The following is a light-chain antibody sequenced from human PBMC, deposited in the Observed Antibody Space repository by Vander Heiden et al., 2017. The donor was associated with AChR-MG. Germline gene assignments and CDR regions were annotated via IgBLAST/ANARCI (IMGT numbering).Light chain of an antibody. Sequence: IQLTQSPSSLSASVGDRVTITCRASQGISSYLAWYQQRPGKAPKLLIYAASTLQSGVPSRFSGSGSGTDFTLTISGLQPGDFATCYCQQVNSYPLAFGQVTQVE. J-gene: IGKJ1*01. CDR3: QQVNSYPLA. CDR1: QGISSY. V-gene: IGKV1-9*01. CDR2: AAS.